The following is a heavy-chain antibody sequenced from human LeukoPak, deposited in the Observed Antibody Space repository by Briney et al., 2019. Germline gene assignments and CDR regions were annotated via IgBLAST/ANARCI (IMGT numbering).Heavy chain of an antibody. CDR2: IYYSGST. J-gene: IGHJ4*02. D-gene: IGHD1-1*01. V-gene: IGHV4-59*01. CDR1: GGSISSYY. CDR3: ARVGTVRPGPFCFDY. Sequence: PSETLSLTCTVSGGSISSYYWSWIRQPPGKGLEWIGYIYYSGSTNYNPSLKGRVTISVDTSKNQFSLKLSSVTAADTAVYYCARVGTVRPGPFCFDYWGQGTLVTVSS.